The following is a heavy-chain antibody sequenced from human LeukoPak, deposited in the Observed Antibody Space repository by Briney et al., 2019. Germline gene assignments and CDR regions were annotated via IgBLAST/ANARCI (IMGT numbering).Heavy chain of an antibody. V-gene: IGHV4-31*03. CDR2: IYYSGST. CDR1: GGSISSGGYY. J-gene: IGHJ4*02. Sequence: KSSQTLSLTCTVSGGSISSGGYYWSWIRQHPGKGLEWIGYIYYSGSTYYNPSLKSRVTISVDTSKNQFSLKLSSVTAADTAVYYCARESYGSRTVFDYWGQGTLVTVSS. D-gene: IGHD3-10*01. CDR3: ARESYGSRTVFDY.